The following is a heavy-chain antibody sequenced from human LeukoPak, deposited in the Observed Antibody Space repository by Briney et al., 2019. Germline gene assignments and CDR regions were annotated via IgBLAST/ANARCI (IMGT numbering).Heavy chain of an antibody. CDR1: GYTFTSYD. CDR2: MNPNSGNT. J-gene: IGHJ6*02. Sequence: GASVKVSCKASGYTFTSYDINWVRQATGQGLEWMGWMNPNSGNTGYAQKFQGRVTMTRNTSISTAYMELSSLRSEDTAVYYCARVHGGSSSWYFDFAAAHYGMDVWGQGTTVTVSS. D-gene: IGHD6-13*01. CDR3: ARVHGGSSSWYFDFAAAHYGMDV. V-gene: IGHV1-8*01.